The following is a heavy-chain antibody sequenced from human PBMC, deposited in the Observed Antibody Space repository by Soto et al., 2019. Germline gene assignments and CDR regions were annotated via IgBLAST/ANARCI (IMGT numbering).Heavy chain of an antibody. CDR2: TYYRSKWYN. D-gene: IGHD6-19*01. Sequence: KQSQTLSLTCAISGDSVSSNSAAWNWIRQSPSRGLEWLGRTYYRSKWYNDYAVSVKSRITINPDTSKNQFSLQLNSVTPEDTAVYYCARGPSSGWYGDNWFDPWGQGTLVTVSS. J-gene: IGHJ5*02. CDR3: ARGPSSGWYGDNWFDP. CDR1: GDSVSSNSAA. V-gene: IGHV6-1*01.